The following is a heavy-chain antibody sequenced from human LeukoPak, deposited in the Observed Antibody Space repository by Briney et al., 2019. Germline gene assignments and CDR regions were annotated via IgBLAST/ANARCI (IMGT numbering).Heavy chain of an antibody. V-gene: IGHV3-21*01. CDR2: ISSSSSYI. CDR3: TRETPDGYDY. Sequence: GSLRLSCAASGFSFSNYNMNWVRQAPGKGLEWVSSISSSSSYIYYADSVKGRFTISRDNAKNSLYLQMNSLRAEDTAMYYCTRETPDGYDYWGQGTLVTVSS. CDR1: GFSFSNYN. D-gene: IGHD5-24*01. J-gene: IGHJ4*02.